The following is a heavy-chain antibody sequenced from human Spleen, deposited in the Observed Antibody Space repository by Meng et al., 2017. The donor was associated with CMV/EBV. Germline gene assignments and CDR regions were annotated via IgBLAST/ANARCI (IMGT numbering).Heavy chain of an antibody. D-gene: IGHD6-13*01. J-gene: IGHJ4*02. V-gene: IGHV3-30*03. CDR1: GFTFSSYS. CDR3: ARGGDSSFDY. CDR2: ISYDGSNK. Sequence: VQLVGSGGGLVKPGGSLRLSCAASGFTFSSYSMNWVRQAPGKGLEWVAVISYDGSNKYYADSVKGRFTISRDNSRNTLYLQMNSLRAEDTAVYYCARGGDSSFDYWGQGTLVTVSS.